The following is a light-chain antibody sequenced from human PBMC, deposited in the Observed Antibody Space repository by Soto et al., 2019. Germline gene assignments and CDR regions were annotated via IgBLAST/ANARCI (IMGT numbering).Light chain of an antibody. CDR2: DVS. CDR3: SSYTGSTTPHVV. Sequence: QSVLTQPASVSGSPGQSITISCTGASSDVGDYNYVSWYQQHPGKAPKLLISDVSNRPSGVSNRFSGSKSGNTASLTISGLQAEDEADYYCSSYTGSTTPHVVFGGGTQLTVL. V-gene: IGLV2-14*01. CDR1: SSDVGDYNY. J-gene: IGLJ2*01.